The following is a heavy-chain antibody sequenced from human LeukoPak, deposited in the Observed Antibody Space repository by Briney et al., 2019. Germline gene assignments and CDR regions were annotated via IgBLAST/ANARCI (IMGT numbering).Heavy chain of an antibody. D-gene: IGHD6-19*01. J-gene: IGHJ4*02. V-gene: IGHV1-69*06. CDR2: IIPIFGTA. CDR1: RGTFSSYA. CDR3: ALREVEQWLFTYFDY. Sequence: SVKVSSKDPRGTFSSYAIRWVRQAPGQGLEWMGGIIPIFGTANYAQKFQGRVTITADKSTSTVYMELSSLRSEDTAVYYCALREVEQWLFTYFDYWGQGTLVTVSS.